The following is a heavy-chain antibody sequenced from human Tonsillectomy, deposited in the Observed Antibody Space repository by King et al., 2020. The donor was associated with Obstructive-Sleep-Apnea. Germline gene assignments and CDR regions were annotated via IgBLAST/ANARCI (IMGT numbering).Heavy chain of an antibody. V-gene: IGHV3-9*01. D-gene: IGHD6-19*01. Sequence: QLVQSGGGLVQPGRSLRLSCAASGFTFEEFAMHWVRQGPGRGLEWVSSISWNSDVIGYADSVKGRFTISRDNAKNSLYLQMNSLRAEDTAFYYCAKDKVGQWPDAFDIWGQGTLVTVSS. J-gene: IGHJ3*02. CDR2: ISWNSDVI. CDR3: AKDKVGQWPDAFDI. CDR1: GFTFEEFA.